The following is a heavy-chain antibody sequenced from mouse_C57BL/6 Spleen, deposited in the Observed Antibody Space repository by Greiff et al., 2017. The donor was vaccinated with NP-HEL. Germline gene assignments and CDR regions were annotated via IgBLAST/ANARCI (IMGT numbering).Heavy chain of an antibody. V-gene: IGHV7-3*01. Sequence: EVKLVESGGGLVQPGGSLSLSCAASGFTFTDYYMSWVRQPPGQALEWLGFIRNKANGYTTEYSASVKGRFTISRDNSQSILYLQMNALRAEDSATYYCARSGTLRYFDVWGTGTTVTVSS. J-gene: IGHJ1*03. CDR1: GFTFTDYY. D-gene: IGHD4-1*01. CDR2: IRNKANGYTT. CDR3: ARSGTLRYFDV.